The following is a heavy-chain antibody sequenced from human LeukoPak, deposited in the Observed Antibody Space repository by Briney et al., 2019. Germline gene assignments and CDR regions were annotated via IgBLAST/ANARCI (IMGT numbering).Heavy chain of an antibody. J-gene: IGHJ4*02. CDR3: AREFSWLSSFDY. CDR1: GFTVSSNY. Sequence: PGGSLRLSCAASGFTVSSNYMSWVRQAPGKGLEWVSVIYSGGSTYYADSVKGRFTISRDNSKNTLYLQMNSLRAEDTAVYYCAREFSWLSSFDYWGQGTLVTVSS. V-gene: IGHV3-53*01. CDR2: IYSGGST. D-gene: IGHD5-12*01.